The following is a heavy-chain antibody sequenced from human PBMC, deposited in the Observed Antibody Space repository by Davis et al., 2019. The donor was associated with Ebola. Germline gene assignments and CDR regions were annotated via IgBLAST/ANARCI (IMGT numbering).Heavy chain of an antibody. D-gene: IGHD3-22*01. CDR3: ARGPHYDSSGSYLYFDY. J-gene: IGHJ4*02. Sequence: ASVKVSCKASGYSFSSYAISWVRQAPGQGLEWMGWISAYNGNIKYAQNFQGRVTMTTDTSTSTVYMELSSLRSDDTAVYYCARGPHYDSSGSYLYFDYWGQGTLVTVSS. CDR2: ISAYNGNI. CDR1: GYSFSSYA. V-gene: IGHV1-18*04.